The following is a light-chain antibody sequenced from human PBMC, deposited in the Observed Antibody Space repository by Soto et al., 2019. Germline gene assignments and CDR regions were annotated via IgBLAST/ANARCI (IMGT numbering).Light chain of an antibody. CDR2: DAS. Sequence: DIQMTQSPSTLSSSVGDRVTITCRASQSISDSLAWYQQKPGQAPFLLISDASSLERGVPSRFSGSGSGTEFTLTITSMQPDDFATYYCQQYTGYSRTFGQGTKVEIK. CDR3: QQYTGYSRT. V-gene: IGKV1-5*01. CDR1: QSISDS. J-gene: IGKJ1*01.